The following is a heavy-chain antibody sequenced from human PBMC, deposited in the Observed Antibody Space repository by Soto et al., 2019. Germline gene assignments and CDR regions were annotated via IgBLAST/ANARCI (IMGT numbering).Heavy chain of an antibody. CDR2: SSPRGDTI. Sequence: PGGSLRLSCVASGFSLANYPMNWVRQTPGKGLEWISYSSPRGDTIYYADSVEGRFTISRDNARNSLSLHMSSLRDEDSALYYCAKGPHTNVGWPYYFESWGQGVPVP. J-gene: IGHJ4*02. V-gene: IGHV3-48*02. CDR1: GFSLANYP. CDR3: AKGPHTNVGWPYYFES. D-gene: IGHD6-19*01.